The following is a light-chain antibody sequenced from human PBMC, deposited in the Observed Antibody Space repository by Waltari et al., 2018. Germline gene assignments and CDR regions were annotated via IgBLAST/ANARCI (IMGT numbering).Light chain of an antibody. Sequence: DIQMTQSPSSLSASVGDRVTITCRASQSISSYLNWYQQKPGKAPKLLIYAASSVQSGVPSRFSGSGSGTDFTLTISSLQPEDFAPYYCPQSYSTSLTFGGGTKVEIK. CDR1: QSISSY. CDR2: AAS. CDR3: PQSYSTSLT. V-gene: IGKV1-39*01. J-gene: IGKJ4*01.